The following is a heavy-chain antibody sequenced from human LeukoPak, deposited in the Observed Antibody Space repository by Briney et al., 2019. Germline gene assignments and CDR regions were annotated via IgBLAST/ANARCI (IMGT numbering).Heavy chain of an antibody. J-gene: IGHJ4*02. CDR2: ITGGGDGT. Sequence: GGSLRLSCAASGFTFSSYAMMRVRQSPEKGLEWVSSITGGGDGTYYADSVRGRFTISRDNSKNTLYLKMNSLRAEDTAVYFCVKGFVHPTYYFEYWGQGTLVTVSS. V-gene: IGHV3-23*01. D-gene: IGHD3-10*01. CDR3: VKGFVHPTYYFEY. CDR1: GFTFSSYA.